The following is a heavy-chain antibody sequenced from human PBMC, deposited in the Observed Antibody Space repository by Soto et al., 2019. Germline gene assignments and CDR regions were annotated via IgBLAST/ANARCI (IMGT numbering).Heavy chain of an antibody. CDR2: ISAYNGNT. Sequence: GASVKVSCKASGYTFTSYGISWVRQAPGQGLEWMGWISAYNGNTNYAQKLQGRVTMTTDTSTSTAYMELRSLRSDDTAVYYCARERAYGDYVFYAFDIWGQGTMVTVSS. CDR3: ARERAYGDYVFYAFDI. V-gene: IGHV1-18*01. D-gene: IGHD4-17*01. J-gene: IGHJ3*02. CDR1: GYTFTSYG.